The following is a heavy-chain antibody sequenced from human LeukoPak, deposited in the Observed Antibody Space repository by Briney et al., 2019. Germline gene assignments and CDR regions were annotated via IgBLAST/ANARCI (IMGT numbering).Heavy chain of an antibody. J-gene: IGHJ2*01. CDR3: ARGPLNYYDSSGYSSHWYFDL. CDR1: GYTFTSYG. Sequence: ASVKVSCKASGYTFTSYGISWVRQAPGQGLEWMGWISAYNGNTNYAQKLQGRVTMTTDTSTSTAYMELRSLRSDDTAVYYCARGPLNYYDSSGYSSHWYFDLWGRGALVTVSS. D-gene: IGHD3-22*01. V-gene: IGHV1-18*01. CDR2: ISAYNGNT.